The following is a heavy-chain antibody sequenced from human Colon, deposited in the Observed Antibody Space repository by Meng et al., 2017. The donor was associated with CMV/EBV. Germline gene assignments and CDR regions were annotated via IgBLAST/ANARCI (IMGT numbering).Heavy chain of an antibody. J-gene: IGHJ3*01. CDR1: GYTFTGYY. CDR3: ARGGLVYGIEVLIPNDVFAL. CDR2: INPNTGDT. D-gene: IGHD2/OR15-2a*01. V-gene: IGHV1-2*07. Sequence: ASVKVSCKTSGYTFTGYYVHWVRQAPGQGLEWMGWINPNTGDTNYVNKFQGRVTITAGYMELSGLRSDDTAVYYCARGGLVYGIEVLIPNDVFALWGQGTKVTVSS.